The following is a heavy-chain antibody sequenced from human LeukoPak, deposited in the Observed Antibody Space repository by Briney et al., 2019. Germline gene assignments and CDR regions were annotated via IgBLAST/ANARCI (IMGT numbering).Heavy chain of an antibody. CDR2: INHSGST. D-gene: IGHD6-19*01. J-gene: IGHJ4*02. CDR3: ARPNGSSSGPLDY. CDR1: GGSFSGYY. Sequence: SETLSLTCAVYGGSFSGYYWSWIRQPPVKGLEWIGEINHSGSTNYNPSLKSRVTISVDTSKNQFSLKLSSVTAADTAVYYCARPNGSSSGPLDYWGQGTLVTVSS. V-gene: IGHV4-34*01.